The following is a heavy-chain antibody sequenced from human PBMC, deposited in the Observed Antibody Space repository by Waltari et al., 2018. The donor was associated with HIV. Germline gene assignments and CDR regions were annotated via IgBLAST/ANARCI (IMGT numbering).Heavy chain of an antibody. J-gene: IGHJ2*01. D-gene: IGHD3-10*01. V-gene: IGHV4-39*01. CDR2: IYYSGST. CDR1: GGSISSSSYY. Sequence: QLQLQESGPGLVKPSETLSLTCTVSGGSISSSSYYWGWIRQPPGKGGEWSGSIYYSGSTDYTQTLKSRGTISVHTSKNQFSLKLSSVTAADTAVYYCAKLTGGITMVRGGSNWYFDLWGRGTLVTVSS. CDR3: AKLTGGITMVRGGSNWYFDL.